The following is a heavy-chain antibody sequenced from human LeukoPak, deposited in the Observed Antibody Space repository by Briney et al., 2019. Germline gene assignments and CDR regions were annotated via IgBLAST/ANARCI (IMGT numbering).Heavy chain of an antibody. D-gene: IGHD6-13*01. CDR1: GGTFSSYA. CDR2: IIPIFGTA. V-gene: IGHV1-69*13. Sequence: ASVKVSCKASGGTFSSYAISWVRQAPGQGLEWMGGIIPIFGTANYAQKFQGRVTITADESTSTAYMELSSLRSEDTAVYYCAREGAQYSSSCDYWGQGTLVTVSS. J-gene: IGHJ4*02. CDR3: AREGAQYSSSCDY.